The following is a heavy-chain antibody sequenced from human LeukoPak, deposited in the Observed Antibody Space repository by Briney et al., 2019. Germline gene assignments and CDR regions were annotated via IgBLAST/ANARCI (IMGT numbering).Heavy chain of an antibody. Sequence: GGSLRLSCAASGFTFSTYTMNWVRQAPGKGLEWVSYITSSSYIYYSDSVKGRFTISRDDSKKSLYLQMNSLPAADTAVYYCARDTNHYDSSGYYSGSDFDRWGQGTLVTASS. CDR3: ARDTNHYDSSGYYSGSDFDR. CDR1: GFTFSTYT. V-gene: IGHV3-21*01. D-gene: IGHD3-22*01. CDR2: ITSSSYI. J-gene: IGHJ4*02.